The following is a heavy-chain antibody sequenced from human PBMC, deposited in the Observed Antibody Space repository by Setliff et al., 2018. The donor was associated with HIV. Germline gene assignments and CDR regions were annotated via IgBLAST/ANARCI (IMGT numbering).Heavy chain of an antibody. CDR1: GGSISSGYY. V-gene: IGHV4-61*05. D-gene: IGHD7-27*01. CDR2: IYYTGST. J-gene: IGHJ4*02. CDR3: VRANWGLPFDY. Sequence: SETLSLTCTVSGGSISSGYYWGWIRQPPGKGLEWIGYIYYTGSTNYNPPLKSRVTISVDKSKNQFSLRLTSVTAADTAVYYCVRANWGLPFDYWGRGTLVTVSS.